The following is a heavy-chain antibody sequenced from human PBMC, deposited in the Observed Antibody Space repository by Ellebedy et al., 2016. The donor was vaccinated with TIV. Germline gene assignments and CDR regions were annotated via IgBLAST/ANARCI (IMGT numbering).Heavy chain of an antibody. CDR1: ADSISGYY. CDR3: ALGTSYCYGGWCPLNWFSP. J-gene: IGHJ5*02. V-gene: IGHV4-59*01. CDR2: VHHSGST. Sequence: GSLRLSCAVSADSISGYYWSWIRQPPGQGLEWLGYVHHSGSTKYNPSLKSRIAISEDTSKKHVSLSLASVTAADTAVYYCALGTSYCYGGWCPLNWFSPWGQGILVTVSS. D-gene: IGHD2-15*01.